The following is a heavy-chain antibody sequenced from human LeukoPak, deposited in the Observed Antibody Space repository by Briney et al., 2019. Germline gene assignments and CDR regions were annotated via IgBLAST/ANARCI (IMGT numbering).Heavy chain of an antibody. D-gene: IGHD7-27*01. V-gene: IGHV4-39*07. Sequence: SETLSLTCTVSGGSIRNTDYYWGWIRQPPGKGLEWIGSIYYSGSTYYNPSLKSRVTISVDTSKNQFSLKLSSVTAADTAVYYCARARGRAANWQDWGQGILVTVSS. CDR2: IYYSGST. J-gene: IGHJ4*02. CDR3: ARARGRAANWQD. CDR1: GGSIRNTDYY.